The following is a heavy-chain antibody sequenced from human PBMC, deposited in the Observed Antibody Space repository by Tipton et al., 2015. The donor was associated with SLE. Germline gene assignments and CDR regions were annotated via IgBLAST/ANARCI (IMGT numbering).Heavy chain of an antibody. CDR1: GGSFSGYY. CDR3: ARVRYYFDY. D-gene: IGHD3-16*02. Sequence: TLSLTCAVYGGSFSGYYWSWIRQSPGKGLEWIGSIYYSGSTYYNPSLKSRATISVDTSKNQFSLKLSSVTAADTAVYYCARVRYYFDYWGQGTLVTVSS. V-gene: IGHV4-34*01. J-gene: IGHJ4*02. CDR2: IYYSGST.